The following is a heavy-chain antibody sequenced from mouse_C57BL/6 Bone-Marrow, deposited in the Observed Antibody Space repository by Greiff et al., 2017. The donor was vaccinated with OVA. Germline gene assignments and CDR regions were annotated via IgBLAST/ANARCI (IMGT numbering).Heavy chain of an antibody. CDR3: ARRNFYSKRAMDY. Sequence: VQLQQSGPVLVKPGASVKMSCKASGYTFTDYYMNWVKQSHGKSLEWIGVINPYNGGTSYNQKFKGKATLTVDKSSSTAYMELNSLTSEDSAVYYCARRNFYSKRAMDYWGQGTSVTVSS. CDR1: GYTFTDYY. J-gene: IGHJ4*01. D-gene: IGHD2-5*01. CDR2: INPYNGGT. V-gene: IGHV1-19*01.